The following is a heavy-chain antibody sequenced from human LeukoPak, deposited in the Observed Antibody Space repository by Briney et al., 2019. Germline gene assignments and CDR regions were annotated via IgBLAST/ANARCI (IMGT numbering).Heavy chain of an antibody. CDR3: AKEALYSGSYGRAWGIHGSRLDY. CDR2: IRYDGSNK. D-gene: IGHD1-26*01. V-gene: IGHV3-30*02. CDR1: GFTFSSYG. J-gene: IGHJ4*02. Sequence: GGSLRLSCAASGFTFSSYGMHWVRQAPGKGLEWVAFIRYDGSNKYYADSVKGRFTISRDNSKNTLYLQMNSLRAEDTAVYYCAKEALYSGSYGRAWGIHGSRLDYWGQGTLVTVSS.